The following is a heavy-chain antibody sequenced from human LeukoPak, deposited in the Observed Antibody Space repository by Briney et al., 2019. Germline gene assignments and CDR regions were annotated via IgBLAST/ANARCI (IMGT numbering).Heavy chain of an antibody. D-gene: IGHD1-26*01. CDR2: VNTDGSST. J-gene: IGHJ4*02. CDR1: GFTFSSYW. Sequence: GSLGLSCAASGFTFSSYWTHWVRQAPGKGLVWVSRVNTDGSSTNYADSVKGRFTISRDNAKNTLYLQMNSLRAEDTAVYYCARFRFSGTYSFDYWGQGTLVTVSS. V-gene: IGHV3-74*01. CDR3: ARFRFSGTYSFDY.